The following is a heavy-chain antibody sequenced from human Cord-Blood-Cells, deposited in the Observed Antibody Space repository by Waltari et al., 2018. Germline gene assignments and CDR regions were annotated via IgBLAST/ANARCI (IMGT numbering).Heavy chain of an antibody. CDR2: IYYSGST. D-gene: IGHD3-10*01. Sequence: QVQLQESGPGLVQPSETLSLTCPVSGGSCSSYYLSWIRQPPGKGLEWIGYIYYSGSTNYNPSLKSRVTISVDTSKNQFSLKLSSVTAADTAVYYCVGSALRLSFDYWGQGTLVTVSS. V-gene: IGHV4-59*08. J-gene: IGHJ4*02. CDR3: VGSALRLSFDY. CDR1: GGSCSSYY.